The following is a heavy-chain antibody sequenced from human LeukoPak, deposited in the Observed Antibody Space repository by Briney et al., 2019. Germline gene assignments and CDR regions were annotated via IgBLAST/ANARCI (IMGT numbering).Heavy chain of an antibody. V-gene: IGHV4-59*01. CDR1: GGSISSYY. J-gene: IGHJ4*02. Sequence: SEIPSLTCTVSGGSISSYYWSWIRQPPGKGLEWIGYIYYSGSTNYNPSLKSRVTISLDTSKNQFSLKLSSVTAADTAVYYCARQKRGYSGYDWAIDYWGQGTVAPVTS. D-gene: IGHD5-12*01. CDR3: ARQKRGYSGYDWAIDY. CDR2: IYYSGST.